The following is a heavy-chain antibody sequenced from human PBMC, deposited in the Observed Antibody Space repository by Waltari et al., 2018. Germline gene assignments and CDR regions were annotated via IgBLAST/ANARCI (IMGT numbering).Heavy chain of an antibody. D-gene: IGHD6-19*01. V-gene: IGHV1-69*01. CDR2: IIPILGTA. J-gene: IGHJ4*02. CDR3: ARDSRLTKQWLWYFDY. CDR1: GGTFSSYA. Sequence: QVQLVQSGAEVKKPGSSLKVSCKASGGTFSSYAISWVRQAPGQGLEWMGGIIPILGTANYAQKFQGRVTITADESTSTAYMELSSLRSEGTAVYYCARDSRLTKQWLWYFDYWGQGTLVTVSS.